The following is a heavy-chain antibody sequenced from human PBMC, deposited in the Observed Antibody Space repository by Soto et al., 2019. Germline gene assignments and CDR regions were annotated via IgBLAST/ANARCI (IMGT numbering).Heavy chain of an antibody. V-gene: IGHV1-18*01. CDR2: ISAYNGNT. J-gene: IGHJ4*02. CDR3: ARDNGYDYIWGSYHYFDY. D-gene: IGHD3-16*02. Sequence: QVPLVQSGAEVKKPGASVKVSCKASGYTFTSYGISWVRQAPGQGLEWMGWISAYNGNTNYAQKLQGRVTMTTDTSTSTAYMELRSLRSDDTAVYYCARDNGYDYIWGSYHYFDYWGQGTLVTVSS. CDR1: GYTFTSYG.